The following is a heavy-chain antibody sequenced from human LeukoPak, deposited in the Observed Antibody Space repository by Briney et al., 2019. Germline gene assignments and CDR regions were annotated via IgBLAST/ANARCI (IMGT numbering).Heavy chain of an antibody. CDR2: ISSSSTFI. D-gene: IGHD2/OR15-2a*01. V-gene: IGHV3-21*01. J-gene: IGHJ6*03. CDR1: GFTFSSYG. Sequence: GGSLRLSCAASGFTFSSYGMNWVRQAPGKGLGWVSSISSSSTFIYYADSVKGRFTISRDNAKNSLYLQMNSLRAEDTAVYYCARDNFLAPPAYSYYYMDVWGKGTTVTVSS. CDR3: ARDNFLAPPAYSYYYMDV.